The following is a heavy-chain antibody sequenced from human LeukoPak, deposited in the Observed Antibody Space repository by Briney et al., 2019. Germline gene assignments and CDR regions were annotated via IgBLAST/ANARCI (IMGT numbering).Heavy chain of an antibody. D-gene: IGHD2-2*01. CDR2: ISSSSSYI. Sequence: GGSLRLSCAASGFTFSSYSMNWVRQAPGKGLEWVSSISSSSSYIYYADSVKGRFTISRDDSKNTLYIQMNSLRAEDTAVYYCAKDRGVVPASSFDYWGQGTLVTVSS. V-gene: IGHV3-21*04. CDR3: AKDRGVVPASSFDY. CDR1: GFTFSSYS. J-gene: IGHJ4*02.